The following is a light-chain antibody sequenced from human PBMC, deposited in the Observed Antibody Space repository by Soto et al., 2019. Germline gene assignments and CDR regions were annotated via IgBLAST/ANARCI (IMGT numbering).Light chain of an antibody. Sequence: EIVLTQSPGTLSLSPGERATLSCRASQSVSNNYLAWFQQKPGQAPRLLIYDASTRANGIPARFRGSGSGTEFTLTISSLQSEDFAVYYCQQYDNWPRTFGQGTKVDNK. CDR1: QSVSNN. J-gene: IGKJ1*01. CDR3: QQYDNWPRT. CDR2: DAS. V-gene: IGKV3-15*01.